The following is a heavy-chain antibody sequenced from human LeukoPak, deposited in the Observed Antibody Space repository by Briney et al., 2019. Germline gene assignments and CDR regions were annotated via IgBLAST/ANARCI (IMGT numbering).Heavy chain of an antibody. CDR2: IYYSGST. V-gene: IGHV4-39*07. CDR1: GGSISSSSYY. D-gene: IGHD3-10*01. J-gene: IGHJ6*03. CDR3: ARLGRGVNEQLYSMDV. Sequence: PSETLSLTCTVSGGSISSSSYYWGWLRQPPGKGLEWTGSIYYSGSTYYNPSLKSRVTITVDNSKNQFSLKLSSLTAAPAAALYRARLGRGVNEQLYSMDVWGKGTTVTVSS.